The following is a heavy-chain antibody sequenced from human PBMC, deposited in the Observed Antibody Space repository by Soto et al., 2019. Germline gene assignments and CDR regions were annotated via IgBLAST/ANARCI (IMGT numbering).Heavy chain of an antibody. D-gene: IGHD7-27*01. J-gene: IGHJ4*02. Sequence: QVQLVESGGGVVQPGRSLRLSCAASGFTFSSYAMHWVRQAPGKGLEWVAVISYDGSNKYYADSVKGRFTISRDNAKNSLYLQMNSLRDEDTAVYYCARGGDHFDYWGQGTLVTVSS. CDR3: ARGGDHFDY. V-gene: IGHV3-30-3*01. CDR2: ISYDGSNK. CDR1: GFTFSSYA.